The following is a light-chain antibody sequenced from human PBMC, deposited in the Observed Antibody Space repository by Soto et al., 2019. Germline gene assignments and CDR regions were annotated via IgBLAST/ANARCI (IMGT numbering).Light chain of an antibody. CDR3: QQYNNWLT. J-gene: IGKJ1*01. CDR1: QSVSSN. Sequence: EIVMTQSPATLSVSPGERATLSCRASQSVSSNLAWYQQKPGQAPRLLIYGASTRATGIPARFSGSGSGTEFTLTISSLQSEDFGVYYCQQYNNWLTFGQGTKVEIK. CDR2: GAS. V-gene: IGKV3-15*01.